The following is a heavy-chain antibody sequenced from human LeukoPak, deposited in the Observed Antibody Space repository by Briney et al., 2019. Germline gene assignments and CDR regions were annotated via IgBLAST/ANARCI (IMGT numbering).Heavy chain of an antibody. CDR2: IKQDGTEK. CDR1: GFTFSSYG. CDR3: ARSLTPPDY. V-gene: IGHV3-7*01. Sequence: GGSLRLSCAASGFTFSSYGMHWVRQAPGKGLEWVANIKQDGTEKYYVDSVKGRFTISRDNAKNSLYLQMNSLRAEDTAVYYCARSLTPPDYWGQGTLVTVSS. D-gene: IGHD4-23*01. J-gene: IGHJ4*02.